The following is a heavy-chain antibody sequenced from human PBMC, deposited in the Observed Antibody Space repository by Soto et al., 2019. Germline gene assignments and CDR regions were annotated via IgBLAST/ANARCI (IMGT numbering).Heavy chain of an antibody. CDR3: ARGRAIYGEWDYYDY. J-gene: IGHJ4*02. CDR2: ISDSGKT. Sequence: PXETLSLTCTVSGCSIRGYYRTRIRQSPGRGLEWLGFISDSGKTDSDASLKGRLAISLDTSRSQFSLRLTSVTAADTALYYCARGRAIYGEWDYYDYWGQGALVTVSS. V-gene: IGHV4-59*01. D-gene: IGHD1-26*01. CDR1: GCSIRGYY.